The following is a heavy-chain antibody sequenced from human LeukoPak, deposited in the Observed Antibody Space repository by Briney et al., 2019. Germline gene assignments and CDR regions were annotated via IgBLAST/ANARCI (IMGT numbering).Heavy chain of an antibody. Sequence: GGSLRLSCAASGFTFSSYAMSWVRQAPGKGLEWVSAISGSGGSTYYADSVKGRFTISRDNSKNTLYLQMNSLRAEDTAVYYCARDNYGDDYYYYYGMDVWGQGTTVTVSS. V-gene: IGHV3-23*01. CDR3: ARDNYGDDYYYYYGMDV. CDR1: GFTFSSYA. CDR2: ISGSGGST. D-gene: IGHD4-17*01. J-gene: IGHJ6*02.